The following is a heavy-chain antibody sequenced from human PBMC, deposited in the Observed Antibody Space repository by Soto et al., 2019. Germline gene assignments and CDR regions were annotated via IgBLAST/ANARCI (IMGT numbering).Heavy chain of an antibody. CDR2: ISYDGSNK. Sequence: GGSLRLSCAASGFTFSSYAMHWVRQAPGKGLEWVAVISYDGSNKYYADSVKGRFTISRDNSKNTLYLQMNSLRAEDTAVYYCATVPWTAAASWGQGTLVTVSS. CDR3: ATVPWTAAAS. D-gene: IGHD6-13*01. J-gene: IGHJ5*02. CDR1: GFTFSSYA. V-gene: IGHV3-30-3*01.